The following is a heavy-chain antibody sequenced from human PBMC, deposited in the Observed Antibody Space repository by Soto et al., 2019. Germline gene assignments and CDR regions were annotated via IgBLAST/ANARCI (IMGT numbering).Heavy chain of an antibody. D-gene: IGHD2-2*01. CDR1: GYTFTSYY. CDR3: ARTPRPIVVVPAATTYFDS. Sequence: QVQLVQSGAEVKKPGASVKVSCKASGYTFTSYYMHWVRQAPGQGLEWMGIINPSGGSTSYAQKFQGRVTMSRDTSTSTVYMELSGLRSEDPAVYYCARTPRPIVVVPAATTYFDSCGQGTLVTVSS. J-gene: IGHJ4*02. CDR2: INPSGGST. V-gene: IGHV1-46*03.